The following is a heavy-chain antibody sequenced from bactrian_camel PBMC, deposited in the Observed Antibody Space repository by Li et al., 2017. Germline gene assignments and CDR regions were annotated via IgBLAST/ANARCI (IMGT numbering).Heavy chain of an antibody. Sequence: HVQLVESGGGSVQTGDSLRLSCTYNGYIPRSAFITWFRQAPGRECEGVASIDQRGQIAYADSVKGRFTISQDNAKKTVYLQMNSLKPDDTAMYYCAARVGAYWRDWSEATHWGQGTQVTVS. D-gene: IGHD5*01. CDR1: GYIPRSAF. CDR3: AARVGAYWRDWSEATH. J-gene: IGHJ4*01. CDR2: IDQRGQI. V-gene: IGHV3S53*01.